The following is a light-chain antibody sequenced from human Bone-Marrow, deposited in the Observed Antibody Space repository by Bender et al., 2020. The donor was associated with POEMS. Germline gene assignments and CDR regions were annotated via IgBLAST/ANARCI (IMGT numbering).Light chain of an antibody. Sequence: QSALTQPASVSGSPGQSVTISCTGSSNDIGAWNYVSWYRQYPGQAPKLLIFDVSDRPSGISADFSGSKSGNTASLTIFGLQARDEGDYYCSTYTTTGTWVFGGGTKLTV. J-gene: IGLJ3*02. V-gene: IGLV2-14*03. CDR1: SNDIGAWNY. CDR3: STYTTTGTWV. CDR2: DVS.